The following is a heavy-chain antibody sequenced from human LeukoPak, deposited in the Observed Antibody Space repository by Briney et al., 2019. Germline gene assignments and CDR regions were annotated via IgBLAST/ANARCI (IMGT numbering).Heavy chain of an antibody. CDR3: ARIRPSDAFDI. CDR2: IWYDGSNK. Sequence: GGSLRLSCAASGFTFSSYGMHWVRQAPGKGLEWVAVIWYDGSNKYYADSVKGRFTISRDNSKNTLYLQMNSLRAEDTAVYYCARIRPSDAFDIWGQGTMVTVSS. D-gene: IGHD3-16*01. CDR1: GFTFSSYG. V-gene: IGHV3-33*08. J-gene: IGHJ3*02.